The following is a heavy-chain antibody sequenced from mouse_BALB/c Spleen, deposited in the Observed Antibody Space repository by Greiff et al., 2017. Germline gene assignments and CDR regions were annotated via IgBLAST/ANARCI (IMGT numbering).Heavy chain of an antibody. CDR2: IYPSDSYT. D-gene: IGHD1-2*01. CDR1: GYTFTSYW. CDR3: TRSYYGYEFAY. J-gene: IGHJ3*01. Sequence: QVQLQQPGAELVRPGASVKLSCKASGYTFTSYWINWVKQRPGQGLEWIGNIYPSDSYTNYNQKFKDKATLTVDKSSSTAYMQLSSPTSEDSAVYYCTRSYYGYEFAYWGQGTLVTGSA. V-gene: IGHV1-69*02.